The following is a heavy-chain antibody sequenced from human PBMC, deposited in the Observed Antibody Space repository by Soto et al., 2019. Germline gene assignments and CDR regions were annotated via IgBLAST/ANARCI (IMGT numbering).Heavy chain of an antibody. CDR1: GYAFTGFY. Sequence: ASVKVSCKASGYAFTGFYIHWVRQAPGQGLEWMGWINPNNGGTNYAQRFRGRVIMTRDTATAYMELSSLKSDDTAVYYCARAFCISRTCYLGPAMDVWGQGTTVTV. CDR2: INPNNGGT. J-gene: IGHJ6*01. CDR3: ARAFCISRTCYLGPAMDV. D-gene: IGHD2-2*01. V-gene: IGHV1-2*02.